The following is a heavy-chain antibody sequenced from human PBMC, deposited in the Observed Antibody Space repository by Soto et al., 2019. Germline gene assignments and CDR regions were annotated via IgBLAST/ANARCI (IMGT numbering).Heavy chain of an antibody. J-gene: IGHJ4*02. CDR2: IYYSGIP. D-gene: IGHD5-18*01. V-gene: IGHV4-59*01. Sequence: QVQLQESGPGLVKPSETRSLTCTVSGCPISSNYWTWIRQSPGKGLECIGNIYYSGIPNNNPSLGCRVTISGDTSKQQGSLKLTFVTAADTAVYYCALDRGYCFGPRRNYYFDYWGQGTLVTVSS. CDR1: GCPISSNY. CDR3: ALDRGYCFGPRRNYYFDY.